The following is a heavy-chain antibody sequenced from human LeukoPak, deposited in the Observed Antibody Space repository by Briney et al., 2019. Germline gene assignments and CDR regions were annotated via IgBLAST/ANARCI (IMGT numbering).Heavy chain of an antibody. V-gene: IGHV3-53*01. CDR2: IRSGGDT. Sequence: GGSLRLSCAASGFIVSKTYMNWVRQAPGKGPEWVSVIRSGGDTQYADSVKGRFTVSRDDFKNTLYLQMNSLRAEDTAVYYCAKEGVYDNSGYNDALDIWGQGTQVTVSS. CDR1: GFIVSKTY. CDR3: AKEGVYDNSGYNDALDI. D-gene: IGHD3-22*01. J-gene: IGHJ3*02.